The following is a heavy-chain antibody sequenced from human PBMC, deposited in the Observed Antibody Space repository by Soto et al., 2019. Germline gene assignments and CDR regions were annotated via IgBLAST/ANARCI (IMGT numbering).Heavy chain of an antibody. D-gene: IGHD1-26*01. CDR1: GFTFSNAW. CDR2: IKSKTDGGTT. V-gene: IGHV3-15*01. Sequence: GGSLRLSCAASGFTFSNAWMSWVRQAPGKGLEWVGRIKSKTDGGTTDYAAPVKGRFTISRDDSKNTLYLQMNSLKTEDTAVYYCTTDPGIVGATDRRRFDYWGQGTLVTVSS. J-gene: IGHJ4*02. CDR3: TTDPGIVGATDRRRFDY.